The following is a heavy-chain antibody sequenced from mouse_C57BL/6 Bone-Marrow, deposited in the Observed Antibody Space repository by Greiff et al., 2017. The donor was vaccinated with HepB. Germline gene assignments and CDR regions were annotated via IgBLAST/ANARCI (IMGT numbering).Heavy chain of an antibody. CDR1: GYTFTSYW. V-gene: IGHV1-69*01. CDR3: ARGGLTGTLYWYFDV. CDR2: IDPSDSYT. J-gene: IGHJ1*03. Sequence: VQLQQPGAELVMPGASVKLSCKASGYTFTSYWMHWVKQRPGQGLEWIGEIDPSDSYTNYNQKFKSKSTLTVDKSSSTAYMQLSSLTSEDSAVYYCARGGLTGTLYWYFDVWGTGTTVTVSS. D-gene: IGHD4-1*01.